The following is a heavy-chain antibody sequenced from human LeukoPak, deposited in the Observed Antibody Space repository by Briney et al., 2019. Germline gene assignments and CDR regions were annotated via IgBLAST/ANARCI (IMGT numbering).Heavy chain of an antibody. Sequence: SETLSLTCSVSGGSISSSSYYWGWNRQPPGKGLEWIGSIYYSGSTYYNPSLKSRVTISVDTSKNQFSLKLSSVTAADTAVYYCAKDLEYYDSSGYYLFDYWGQGTLVTVSS. CDR1: GGSISSSSYY. V-gene: IGHV4-39*07. CDR3: AKDLEYYDSSGYYLFDY. D-gene: IGHD3-22*01. CDR2: IYYSGST. J-gene: IGHJ4*02.